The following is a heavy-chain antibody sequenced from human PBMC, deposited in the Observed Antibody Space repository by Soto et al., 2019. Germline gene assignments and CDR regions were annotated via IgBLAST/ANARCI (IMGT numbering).Heavy chain of an antibody. V-gene: IGHV3-9*01. CDR3: AKTVAARCYYYYMDV. D-gene: IGHD6-6*01. J-gene: IGHJ6*03. CDR2: ISWNSGSI. CDR1: GFTFDDYA. Sequence: EVQLVESGGGLVQPGRSLRLSCAASGFTFDDYAMHWVRQAPGKGLEWVSGISWNSGSIGYADSVKGRFTISRDNAKNSLYLQMNSLRAEDTALYYCAKTVAARCYYYYMDVWDKGTTVTVSS.